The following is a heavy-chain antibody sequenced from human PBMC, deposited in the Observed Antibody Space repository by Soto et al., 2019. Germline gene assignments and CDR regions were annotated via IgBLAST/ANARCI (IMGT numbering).Heavy chain of an antibody. V-gene: IGHV3-21*01. D-gene: IGHD3-10*01. CDR1: GFTFSSYS. CDR3: ARDPSYGSGSYYSP. CDR2: ISSSSSYI. J-gene: IGHJ5*02. Sequence: LRLSCAASGFTFSSYSMNWVRQAPGKGLEWVSSISSSSSYIYYADSVKGRFTISRDNAKNSLYLQMNSLRAEDTAVYYCARDPSYGSGSYYSPWGQGTLVTVSS.